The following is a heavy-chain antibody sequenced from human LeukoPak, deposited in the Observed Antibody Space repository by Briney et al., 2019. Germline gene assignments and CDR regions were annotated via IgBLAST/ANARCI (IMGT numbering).Heavy chain of an antibody. CDR2: ISGSGGST. V-gene: IGHV3-23*01. J-gene: IGHJ4*02. Sequence: GGSLRLSCAASGFTFSSYGMSWVRQAPGKGLEWVSAISGSGGSTYYADSVKGRFIISRDNSKNTLYLQMNSLRAEDTAVYYCARDAPGSSGLDYWGQGTLVTVSS. D-gene: IGHD3-22*01. CDR3: ARDAPGSSGLDY. CDR1: GFTFSSYG.